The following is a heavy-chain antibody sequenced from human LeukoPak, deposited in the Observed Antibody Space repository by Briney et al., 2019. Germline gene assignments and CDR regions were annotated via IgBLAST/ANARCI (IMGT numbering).Heavy chain of an antibody. Sequence: TETLSLSCTVSGGSVNGYYWTWMRQPPGKGLEWIGHVHYSGSTGYNPSLMSRGAISVDTTTNKSSLMVTSGPAADTAVYYCSGDLAGSPLYWGEGIQVTVSS. CDR3: SGDLAGSPLY. D-gene: IGHD3-16*01. V-gene: IGHV4-59*02. J-gene: IGHJ4*02. CDR2: VHYSGST. CDR1: GGSVNGYY.